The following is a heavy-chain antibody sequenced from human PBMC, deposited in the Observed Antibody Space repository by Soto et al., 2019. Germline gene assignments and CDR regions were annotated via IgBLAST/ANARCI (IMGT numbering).Heavy chain of an antibody. V-gene: IGHV3-23*01. Sequence: GGSLRLSCAASGFTFSSYAMSWVRQAPGKGLEWVSAISGSDGSTYYADSVKGRFTISRDNSKNTLYLQMNSLRAEDTAVYYCLAQRTRRYYFDYWGQGTLVTVSS. CDR3: LAQRTRRYYFDY. J-gene: IGHJ4*02. CDR2: ISGSDGST. D-gene: IGHD2-2*01. CDR1: GFTFSSYA.